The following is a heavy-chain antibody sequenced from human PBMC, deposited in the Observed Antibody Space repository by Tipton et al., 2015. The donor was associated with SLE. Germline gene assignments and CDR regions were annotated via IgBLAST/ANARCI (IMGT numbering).Heavy chain of an antibody. D-gene: IGHD6-6*01. CDR2: IFNSGTT. J-gene: IGHJ4*02. Sequence: TLSLTCTVSGGSISNSYWTWIRQPPGKGLEWIGYIFNSGTTSYNPALKSRVTMSVDKSKNQFALKLTSVTAADTAVYYCAGESIAARPRYVDYWGQGTLVTVSS. V-gene: IGHV4-59*01. CDR1: GGSISNSY. CDR3: AGESIAARPRYVDY.